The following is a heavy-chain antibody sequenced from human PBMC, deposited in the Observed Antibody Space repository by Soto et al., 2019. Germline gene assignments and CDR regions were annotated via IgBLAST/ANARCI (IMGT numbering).Heavy chain of an antibody. CDR1: GGTFSSYT. V-gene: IGHV1-69*04. CDR2: IIPILGIA. Sequence: ASVKVSCKASGGTFSSYTISWVRQAPGQGLEWMGRIIPILGIANYAQKFQGRVTITADKSTSTAYMELSSLRSEDTAVYYCARDCSGSSCYSGYYYYGMDVWG. CDR3: ARDCSGSSCYSGYYYYGMDV. J-gene: IGHJ6*02. D-gene: IGHD2-15*01.